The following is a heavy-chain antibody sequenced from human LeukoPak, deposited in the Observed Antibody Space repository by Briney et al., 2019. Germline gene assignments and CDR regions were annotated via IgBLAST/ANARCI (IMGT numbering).Heavy chain of an antibody. J-gene: IGHJ5*02. D-gene: IGHD4-11*01. CDR3: ASRATVTTDRFWFDP. V-gene: IGHV3-48*02. CDR2: ISSTSSAI. CDR1: GFTFSRFG. Sequence: GGSLRLSCAASGFTFSRFGMNWVRQAPGKGLEWISYISSTSSAISYADSVKGRFTISRDNAKNSLYLQMSSLRDEDTAVYYCASRATVTTDRFWFDPWGQGTLVTVSS.